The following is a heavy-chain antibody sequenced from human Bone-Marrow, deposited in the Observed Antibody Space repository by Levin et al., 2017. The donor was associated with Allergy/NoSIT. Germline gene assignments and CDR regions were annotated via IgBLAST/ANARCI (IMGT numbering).Heavy chain of an antibody. D-gene: IGHD2-15*01. CDR2: NRNKANSYTT. J-gene: IGHJ4*02. V-gene: IGHV3-72*01. CDR3: ARDGGKYSFDY. CDR1: GFTFSDHY. Sequence: PGGSLRLSCAASGFTFSDHYMDWVRQAPGKGLEWVGRNRNKANSYTTEYAASVRGRFTVSRDESNNLLYLHMNSLKTEDTAVYYCARDGGKYSFDYWARESRSPSP.